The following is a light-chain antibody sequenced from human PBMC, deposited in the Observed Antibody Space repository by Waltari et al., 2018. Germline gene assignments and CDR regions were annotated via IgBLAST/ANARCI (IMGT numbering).Light chain of an antibody. CDR1: NIGSKS. J-gene: IGLJ2*01. V-gene: IGLV3-21*04. CDR2: YDS. CDR3: QVWDSSSDHHVV. Sequence: SYVLTQPPSVSVAPGKTARITCGGNNIGSKSVHWYQQKPGQAPVLVIYYDSDRPSGIPERCSGSNSENTATLTISRVEAGDEADYYCQVWDSSSDHHVVFGGGTKLTIL.